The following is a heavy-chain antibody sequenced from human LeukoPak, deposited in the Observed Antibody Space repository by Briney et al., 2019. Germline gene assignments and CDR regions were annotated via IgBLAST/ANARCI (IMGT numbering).Heavy chain of an antibody. D-gene: IGHD6-13*01. CDR1: GFTFSSYA. Sequence: GGSLRLSCAASGFTFSSYAMSWVRQAPGKGLEWVSAISGSGGSTYYADSVKGRFTISRDNSKHTLYLQMNSLRAEDTAVYYCAKDRYLAAAGEYYFDYWGQGTLVTVSS. CDR2: ISGSGGST. CDR3: AKDRYLAAAGEYYFDY. V-gene: IGHV3-23*01. J-gene: IGHJ4*02.